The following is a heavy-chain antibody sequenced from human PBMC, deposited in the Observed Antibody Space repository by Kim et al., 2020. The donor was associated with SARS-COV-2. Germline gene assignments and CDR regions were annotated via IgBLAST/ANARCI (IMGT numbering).Heavy chain of an antibody. D-gene: IGHD4-4*01. CDR2: ISSSGSTI. V-gene: IGHV3-48*03. CDR3: ARELSTTVTTVAASYYYYGRDV. CDR1: GFTFSSYE. J-gene: IGHJ6*02. Sequence: GGSLRLSCAASGFTFSSYEMNWVRQAPGKGLEWVSYISSSGSTIYYADSVKGRFTISRDNAKNSLYLQMNSLRAEDTAVYYCARELSTTVTTVAASYYYYGRDVWGQGTTVTVSS.